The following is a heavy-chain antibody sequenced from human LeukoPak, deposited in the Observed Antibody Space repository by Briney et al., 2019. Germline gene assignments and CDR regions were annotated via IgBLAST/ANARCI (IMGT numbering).Heavy chain of an antibody. Sequence: PGGSLRLSCTASGFTFGDYAMSWVRQAPGKGLEWVSAISGSGGSTYYADSVKGRFTISRDNSKNTLYLQMNSLRAEDTAVYYCAVRGQLYYMDVWGKGTTVTVSS. J-gene: IGHJ6*03. V-gene: IGHV3-23*01. CDR2: ISGSGGST. D-gene: IGHD3-10*01. CDR3: AVRGQLYYMDV. CDR1: GFTFGDYA.